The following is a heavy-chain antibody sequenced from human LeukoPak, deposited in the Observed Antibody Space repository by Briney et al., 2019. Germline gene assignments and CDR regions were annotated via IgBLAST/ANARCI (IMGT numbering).Heavy chain of an antibody. D-gene: IGHD3-16*01. V-gene: IGHV3-30-3*01. CDR3: ARDGALDY. CDR1: GFTFSSYA. J-gene: IGHJ4*02. CDR2: ISYDGSNK. Sequence: GGSLRLSCAAPGFTFSSYAMHWVRQAPGKGLEWVAVISYDGSNKYYADSVKGRFTISRDNSKNTLYLQMNSLRAEDTAVYYCARDGALDYWGQGTLVTVSS.